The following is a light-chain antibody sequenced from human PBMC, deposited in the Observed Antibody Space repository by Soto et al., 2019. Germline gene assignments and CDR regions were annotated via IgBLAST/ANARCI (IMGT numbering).Light chain of an antibody. CDR2: AAS. CDR1: QGSSSW. J-gene: IGKJ4*01. CDR3: QQANTFV. V-gene: IGKV1-12*01. Sequence: DIQVTQSPSSVSASVGDRVTITCRASQGSSSWLAWYQQRPGKAPKLLIYAASTLESGVPSRFSGSGSGTDFTLTINNLQPEDFATYYCQQANTFVFGGGTKVEMK.